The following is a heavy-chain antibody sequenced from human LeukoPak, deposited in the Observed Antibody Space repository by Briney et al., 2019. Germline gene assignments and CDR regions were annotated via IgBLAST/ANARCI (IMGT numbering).Heavy chain of an antibody. J-gene: IGHJ4*02. CDR3: TTDYGSGSYHYFNY. Sequence: GGSLRLSCAASGFTFSNAWMSWVRQAPGKGLEWGGRIKSKTDGGTTDYAAPVKGRFAISRDDSKNTLYLQMNSLKTEDTAVYYCTTDYGSGSYHYFNYWGQGTLVTVSS. V-gene: IGHV3-15*01. CDR1: GFTFSNAW. D-gene: IGHD3-10*01. CDR2: IKSKTDGGTT.